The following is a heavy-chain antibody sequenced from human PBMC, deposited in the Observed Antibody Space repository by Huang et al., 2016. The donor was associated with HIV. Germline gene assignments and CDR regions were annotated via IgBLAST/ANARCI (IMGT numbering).Heavy chain of an antibody. Sequence: QVQLVQSGAEVKKPVASVKISCKASGYTFTTYHMHWVRQAPGQGLEWMGMINPSGASTRYAQTFQGRVTMTSDTSTSTVYMELSSLTPEDTAMYYCARALLLFGLGSPLDFWGQGSLVTVSS. CDR3: ARALLLFGLGSPLDF. D-gene: IGHD3-10*01. V-gene: IGHV1-46*01. CDR2: INPSGAST. J-gene: IGHJ4*02. CDR1: GYTFTTYH.